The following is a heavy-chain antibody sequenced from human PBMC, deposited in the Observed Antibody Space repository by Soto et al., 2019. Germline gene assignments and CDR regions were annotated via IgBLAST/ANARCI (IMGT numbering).Heavy chain of an antibody. CDR3: ARVVGGYYYGMDV. J-gene: IGHJ6*02. V-gene: IGHV4-4*02. CDR1: GGSISSSNW. Sequence: QVQLQESGPGLVKPSGTLSLTCAVSGGSISSSNWWSWVRQPPGKGLEWIGELYHSGSTNYNPSLKSRVTISVDKSKNQFPLRLSSVTAADTAVYYCARVVGGYYYGMDVWGQGTTVTVSS. CDR2: LYHSGST. D-gene: IGHD2-2*01.